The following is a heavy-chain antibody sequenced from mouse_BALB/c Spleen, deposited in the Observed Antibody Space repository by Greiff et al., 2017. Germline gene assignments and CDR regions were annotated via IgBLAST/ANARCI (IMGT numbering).Heavy chain of an antibody. CDR2: INPYNGDT. Sequence: VQLQQSGPELVKPGASVKISCKASGYSFTGYFMNWVMQSHGKSLEWIGRINPYNGDTFYNQKFKGKATLTVDKSSSTAHMELRSLASEDSAVYYWARRGNYIYAMDYWGQGTSVTVSA. CDR1: GYSFTGYF. CDR3: ARRGNYIYAMDY. J-gene: IGHJ4*01. D-gene: IGHD2-1*01. V-gene: IGHV1-20*02.